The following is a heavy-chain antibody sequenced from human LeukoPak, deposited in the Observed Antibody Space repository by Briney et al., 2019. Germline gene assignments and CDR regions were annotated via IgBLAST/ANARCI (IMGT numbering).Heavy chain of an antibody. CDR2: IYTSGST. CDR1: GGSISSYY. V-gene: IGHV4-4*07. J-gene: IGHJ6*03. D-gene: IGHD3-10*01. Sequence: SGTLSLTCTVSGGSISSYYWSWIRQPAGKGLEWIGRIYTSGSTNYNPSLKSRVTMSVDTSKNQFSLKLSSVTAADTAVYYCARDLSVRGFYYMDVWGKGTTVTVSS. CDR3: ARDLSVRGFYYMDV.